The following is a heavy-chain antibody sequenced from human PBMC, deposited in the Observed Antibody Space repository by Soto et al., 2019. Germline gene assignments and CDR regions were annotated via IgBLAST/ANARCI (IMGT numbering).Heavy chain of an antibody. D-gene: IGHD4-17*01. V-gene: IGHV3-73*01. CDR3: TRRGGTAVTTAHYYYYYMDV. CDR2: IRSKANSYAT. CDR1: GFTFSGSA. Sequence: EVQLVESGGGLVQPGGSLKLSCAASGFTFSGSAMHWVRQASGKGLEWVGRIRSKANSYATAYAASVKGRFTISRDDSKNTAYLQMNSLKTEDTAVYYCTRRGGTAVTTAHYYYYYMDVWGKGTTVTVSS. J-gene: IGHJ6*03.